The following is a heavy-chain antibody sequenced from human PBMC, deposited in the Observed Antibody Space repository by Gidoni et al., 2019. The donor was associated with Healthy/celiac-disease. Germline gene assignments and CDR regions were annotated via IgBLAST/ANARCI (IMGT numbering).Heavy chain of an antibody. D-gene: IGHD6-19*01. CDR1: GFTFSSYG. CDR2: ISYDGSNK. Sequence: QVQLVESGGGVVQPGWSLRLSCAASGFTFSSYGMHWVRQAPGKGLEWVAVISYDGSNKYYADSVKGRFTISRDNSKNTLYLQMNSLRAEDTAVYYCAKDSGIAVAGREFDYWGQGTLVTVSS. V-gene: IGHV3-30*18. J-gene: IGHJ4*02. CDR3: AKDSGIAVAGREFDY.